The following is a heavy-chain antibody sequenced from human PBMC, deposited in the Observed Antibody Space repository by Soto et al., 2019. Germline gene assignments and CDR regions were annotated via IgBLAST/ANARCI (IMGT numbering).Heavy chain of an antibody. CDR1: GYTFINYG. D-gene: IGHD6-6*01. Sequence: QVQLVQSGAEVKKPGASVKGSCKASGYTFINYGITWVRQAPGQGLEWMGWSSAYNGNTNYAQKLQGRVTMTTDTSASTAQMALRSLRSDDTAVYYCARSRIAGPPGDYWAQGTLFTVSS. CDR2: SSAYNGNT. J-gene: IGHJ4*02. V-gene: IGHV1-18*01. CDR3: ARSRIAGPPGDY.